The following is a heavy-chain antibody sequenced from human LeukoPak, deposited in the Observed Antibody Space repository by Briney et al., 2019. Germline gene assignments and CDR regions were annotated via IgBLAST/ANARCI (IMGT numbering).Heavy chain of an antibody. V-gene: IGHV1-8*02. D-gene: IGHD7-27*01. CDR1: GYTFTSYG. J-gene: IGHJ3*02. CDR3: ARAWVIARLGDAFDI. CDR2: INPNSGGT. Sequence: ASVKVSCKASGYTFTSYGISWVRQAPGQGLEWMGWINPNSGGTNYAQKFQGRVTMTRNTSMSTAYMELSSLRSEDTAVYYCARAWVIARLGDAFDIWGQGTVVTVSS.